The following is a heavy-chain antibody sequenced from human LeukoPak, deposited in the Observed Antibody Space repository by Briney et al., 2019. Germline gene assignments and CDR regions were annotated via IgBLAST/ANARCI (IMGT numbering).Heavy chain of an antibody. CDR3: ASRGPYSSGCYDCDY. Sequence: SETLSLTCAVYGGSFSGYYWSWIRQPPGKGLEWIGEINHSGSTNYNPSLKSRVTISVDTSKNQSSLKLSSVTAADTAVYYCASRGPYSSGCYDCDYWGQGTLVTVSS. D-gene: IGHD6-19*01. J-gene: IGHJ4*02. CDR2: INHSGST. CDR1: GGSFSGYY. V-gene: IGHV4-34*01.